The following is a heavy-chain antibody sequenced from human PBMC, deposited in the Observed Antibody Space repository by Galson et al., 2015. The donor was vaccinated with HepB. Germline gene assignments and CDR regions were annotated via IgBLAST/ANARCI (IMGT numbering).Heavy chain of an antibody. CDR1: GGSISSYY. V-gene: IGHV4-59*01. D-gene: IGHD3-22*01. CDR2: IYYSGST. J-gene: IGHJ6*02. Sequence: ETLSLTCTVSGGSISSYYWSWIRQPPGEGLEWIGYIYYSGSTNYNPSLKSRVTISVDTSKNQFSLKLSSVTAADTAVYYCARWRYYDSSGYLAYGMDVWGQGTTVTVSS. CDR3: ARWRYYDSSGYLAYGMDV.